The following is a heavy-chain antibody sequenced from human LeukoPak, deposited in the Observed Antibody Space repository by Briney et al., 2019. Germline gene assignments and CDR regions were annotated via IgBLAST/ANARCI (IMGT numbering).Heavy chain of an antibody. J-gene: IGHJ4*02. V-gene: IGHV1-69*05. Sequence: GASVKVSCKASGGTFSSYAISWVRQAPGQGLEWMGGIILIFGTANYAQKFQGRVTITTDESTSTAYMELGSLRSEDTAVYYCARSDPESNYYAYWGQGTLVTVSS. CDR1: GGTFSSYA. CDR2: IILIFGTA. D-gene: IGHD1-14*01. CDR3: ARSDPESNYYAY.